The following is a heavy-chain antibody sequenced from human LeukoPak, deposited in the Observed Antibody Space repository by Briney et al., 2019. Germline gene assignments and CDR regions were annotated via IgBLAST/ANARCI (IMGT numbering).Heavy chain of an antibody. CDR1: GGSISSHY. V-gene: IGHV4-59*11. CDR2: IYYSGST. CDR3: ARVSRGDYYYDSSPKSWFDP. J-gene: IGHJ5*02. Sequence: TSETLSLTCTVSGGSISSHYWSWIRQPPGKGLEWIGYIYYSGSTNYNPSLKSRVTISVDTSKNQFSLKLSSVTAADTAVYYCARVSRGDYYYDSSPKSWFDPWGQGTLVTVSS. D-gene: IGHD3-22*01.